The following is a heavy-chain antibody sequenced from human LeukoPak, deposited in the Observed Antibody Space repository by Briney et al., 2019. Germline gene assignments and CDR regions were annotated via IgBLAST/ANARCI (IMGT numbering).Heavy chain of an antibody. V-gene: IGHV3-53*01. CDR2: IYSGGST. D-gene: IGHD4-17*01. CDR3: AKDRLLTVTTGFDY. CDR1: GFTVSSNY. J-gene: IGHJ4*02. Sequence: GGSLRLSCAASGFTVSSNYMSWVRQAPGKGLEWVSVIYSGGSTYYADSVKGRFTISRDNSKNTLYLQMNSLRAEDTAVYYCAKDRLLTVTTGFDYWGQGTLVTVSS.